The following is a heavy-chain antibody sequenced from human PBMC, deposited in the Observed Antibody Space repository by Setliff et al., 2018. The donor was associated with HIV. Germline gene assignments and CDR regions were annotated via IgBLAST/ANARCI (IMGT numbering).Heavy chain of an antibody. CDR3: ARGGGSRAATSSYYYMDV. D-gene: IGHD2-15*01. V-gene: IGHV4-59*01. CDR1: GGSISFYY. CDR2: LFYDGNT. Sequence: PSETLSLTCTISGGSISFYYWSWMRQPPGKGLEWVGSLFYDGNTNYNPSFTSRATISLDFSTEFSLKLRSVSAADTAVYFCARGGGSRAATSSYYYMDVWGKGTTVTVSS. J-gene: IGHJ6*03.